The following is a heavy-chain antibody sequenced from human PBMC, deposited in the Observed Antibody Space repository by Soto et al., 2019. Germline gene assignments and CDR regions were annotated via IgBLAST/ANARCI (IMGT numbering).Heavy chain of an antibody. J-gene: IGHJ4*02. Sequence: GGSLRLSCAASGFTFSNYGMNWVRQAPGKGLAWVSYISSNSATRQYADSVKGRFTISRDKAKNSLYLQMNSLRDEDTAVYYCARGGAARPDYWGQGTLVTVSS. D-gene: IGHD6-6*01. CDR1: GFTFSNYG. CDR2: ISSNSATR. CDR3: ARGGAARPDY. V-gene: IGHV3-48*02.